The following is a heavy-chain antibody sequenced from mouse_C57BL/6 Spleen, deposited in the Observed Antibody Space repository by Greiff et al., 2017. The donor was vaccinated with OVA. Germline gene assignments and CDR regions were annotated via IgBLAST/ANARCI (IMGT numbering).Heavy chain of an antibody. D-gene: IGHD1-1*01. Sequence: VQLQQSGAELVRPGASVKLSCTASGFNIKDDYMHWVKQRPEQGLEWIGWIDPENGDTEYASKFQGKATITADTSSNPAYLQLSSLTSEDTAVYYCTRHYYGSSPWYFDVWGTGTTVTVSS. CDR1: GFNIKDDY. V-gene: IGHV14-4*01. CDR2: IDPENGDT. J-gene: IGHJ1*03. CDR3: TRHYYGSSPWYFDV.